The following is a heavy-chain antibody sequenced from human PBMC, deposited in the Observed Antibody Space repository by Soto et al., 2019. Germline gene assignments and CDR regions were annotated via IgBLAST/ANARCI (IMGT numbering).Heavy chain of an antibody. CDR3: ARLHCDSPNCVPLDP. Sequence: QLQLQESGPGLVKPSETQSLTCTVSGGSISDDTYYWGWIRQPPGKGLEWIGSIYYSGTSSYNPSLKSRVTMSVETSKKQLSLRLSSVTAADPAVYYCARLHCDSPNCVPLDPWGQGTLVIVSS. V-gene: IGHV4-39*01. J-gene: IGHJ5*02. CDR1: GGSISDDTYY. D-gene: IGHD2-2*01. CDR2: IYYSGTS.